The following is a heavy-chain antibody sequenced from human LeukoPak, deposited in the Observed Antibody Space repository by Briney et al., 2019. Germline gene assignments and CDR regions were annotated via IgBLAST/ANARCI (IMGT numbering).Heavy chain of an antibody. CDR2: IWYDGSNK. CDR1: GFTFSSYG. D-gene: IGHD3-22*01. V-gene: IGHV3-33*01. J-gene: IGHJ4*02. CDR3: ARDNYYDSSGYFLPGAY. Sequence: PGGSLRLSCAASGFTFSSYGMHWVRQAPGKGLEWVAVIWYDGSNKYYADSVKGRFTISRDNSKNTLYLQMNSLRAEDTAVYYCARDNYYDSSGYFLPGAYWGQGTLVTVSS.